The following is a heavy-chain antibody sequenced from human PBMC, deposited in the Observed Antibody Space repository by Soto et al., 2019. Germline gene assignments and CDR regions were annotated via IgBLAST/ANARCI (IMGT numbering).Heavy chain of an antibody. D-gene: IGHD6-19*01. Sequence: EVQLVESGGGLVKSGGSLTLSGEASGFSFDYFGMTWVRQAPGKGLEWVSFISSSASYIYYADSVKGRFTVSRDNAKKSLNLQMNSLRAEDTAVYYCARSRSHWLASDSWGQGTLVTVSA. CDR3: ARSRSHWLASDS. CDR1: GFSFDYFG. J-gene: IGHJ4*02. V-gene: IGHV3-21*01. CDR2: ISSSASYI.